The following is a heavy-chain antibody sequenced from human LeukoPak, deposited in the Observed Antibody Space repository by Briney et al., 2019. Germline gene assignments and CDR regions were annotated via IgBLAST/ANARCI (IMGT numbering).Heavy chain of an antibody. CDR3: ARSASGSYYNGPDY. CDR2: ISYDGSNK. CDR1: GFTFSSYA. V-gene: IGHV3-30-3*01. J-gene: IGHJ4*02. Sequence: PGRSLRLSCAASGFTFSSYAMHWVRQAPGKGLEWVAVISYDGSNKYYADSVKGRFTISRDNSKNTLYLQMNSLRAEDTAVYYCARSASGSYYNGPDYWGQGTLVTVSS. D-gene: IGHD3-10*01.